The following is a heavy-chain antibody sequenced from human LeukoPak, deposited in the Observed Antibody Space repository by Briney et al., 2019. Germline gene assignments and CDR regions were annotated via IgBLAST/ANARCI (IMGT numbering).Heavy chain of an antibody. CDR3: AKDVVATSYYYFAMDV. CDR1: GFTFSGYA. J-gene: IGHJ6*02. V-gene: IGHV3-23*01. Sequence: GGSLRLSCAASGFTFSGYAMSWVRQAPGKGLEWVSAISGSGGSTYYADSVKGRFTISRDNSKNTLYLQMNSLRAEDTAIYHCAKDVVATSYYYFAMDVRGQGTTVTVSS. D-gene: IGHD5-12*01. CDR2: ISGSGGST.